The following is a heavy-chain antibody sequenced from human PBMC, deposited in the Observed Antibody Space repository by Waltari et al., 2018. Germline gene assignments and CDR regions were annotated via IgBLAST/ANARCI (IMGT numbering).Heavy chain of an antibody. D-gene: IGHD3-22*01. CDR2: SSGYSGDA. Sequence: QVQLVQSGDEVKIPGASVKVSCKASGYTFSNFGINWVRQAPGQGLEWMGWSSGYSGDANYVQSLQGRVTMTTDTSTSTAYLELRGLRSDDTAVYYCARGGGPRTVVALPFDHWGQGTLVTVSS. J-gene: IGHJ4*02. V-gene: IGHV1-18*01. CDR3: ARGGGPRTVVALPFDH. CDR1: GYTFSNFG.